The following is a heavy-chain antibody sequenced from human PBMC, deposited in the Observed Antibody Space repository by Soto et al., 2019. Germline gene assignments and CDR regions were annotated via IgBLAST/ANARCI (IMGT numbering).Heavy chain of an antibody. CDR1: GGTFSSYA. CDR3: ARDPRIAVAGLEDWFDP. CDR2: IIPIFGTA. D-gene: IGHD6-19*01. J-gene: IGHJ5*02. Sequence: SVKVSCKASGGTFSSYAISWVRQAPGQGLEWMGGIIPIFGTANYAQKFQGRVTITADESTSTAYMELSSLRSEDTAVYYCARDPRIAVAGLEDWFDPWGQGTLVTVPQ. V-gene: IGHV1-69*13.